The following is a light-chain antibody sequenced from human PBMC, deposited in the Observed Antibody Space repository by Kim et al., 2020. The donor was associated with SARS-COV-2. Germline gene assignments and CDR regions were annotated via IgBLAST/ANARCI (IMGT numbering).Light chain of an antibody. V-gene: IGKV3-20*01. CDR2: GAS. CDR1: QSVSSSY. Sequence: PGERATLSCRASQSVSSSYLAWYQQKPGQAPRLLIYGASSRATGIPDRFSGSGSGTDFTLTISRLEPEDFAVYYCQQYGSSPPVTFGGGTKLEIK. CDR3: QQYGSSPPVT. J-gene: IGKJ4*01.